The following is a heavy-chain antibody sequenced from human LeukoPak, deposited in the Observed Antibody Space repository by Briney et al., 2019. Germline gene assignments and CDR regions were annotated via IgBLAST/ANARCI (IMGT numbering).Heavy chain of an antibody. CDR2: ISGSGGST. V-gene: IGHV3-23*01. J-gene: IGHJ1*01. D-gene: IGHD3-9*01. Sequence: PGGSLRLSCAASGFTFSSYAMSWVRQAPGKGLEWVSAISGSGGSTYYADSVKGRFTISRDNSKNTLYLQMNSLRAEDTAVYYCASGVKGSYDILTGYYSAEYFQHWGQGTLVTVSS. CDR3: ASGVKGSYDILTGYYSAEYFQH. CDR1: GFTFSSYA.